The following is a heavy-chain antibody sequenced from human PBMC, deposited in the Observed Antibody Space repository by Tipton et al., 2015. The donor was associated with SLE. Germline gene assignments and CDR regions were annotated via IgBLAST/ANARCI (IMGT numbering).Heavy chain of an antibody. CDR1: GFTFSSYG. J-gene: IGHJ6*02. V-gene: IGHV3-30*02. CDR2: IRYDGSNK. CDR3: AKTGRGHTAMDV. Sequence: SLRLSCAASGFTFSSYGMHWVRQAPGKGLEWVAFIRYDGSNKYYADSVKGRFTISRDNSKNTLYLQMNSLRAEDTAVYYCAKTGRGHTAMDVWGQGTTVTVSS. D-gene: IGHD5-18*01.